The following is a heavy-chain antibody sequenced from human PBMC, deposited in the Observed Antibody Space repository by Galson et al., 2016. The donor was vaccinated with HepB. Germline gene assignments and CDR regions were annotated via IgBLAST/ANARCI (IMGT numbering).Heavy chain of an antibody. CDR1: GSTFSSYG. Sequence: SLRLSCAASGSTFSSYGMHWVRQAPGKGLEWVAVISYDGSNKYYADSVKGRFTISRDNSKNTLYLQMNSLRAEDTAVYYCAKWGGSGYDWARLDYWGQGTLVTVSS. CDR3: AKWGGSGYDWARLDY. V-gene: IGHV3-30*18. D-gene: IGHD5-12*01. J-gene: IGHJ4*02. CDR2: ISYDGSNK.